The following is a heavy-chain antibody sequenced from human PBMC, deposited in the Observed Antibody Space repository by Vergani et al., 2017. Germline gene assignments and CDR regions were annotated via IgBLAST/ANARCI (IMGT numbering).Heavy chain of an antibody. J-gene: IGHJ3*02. D-gene: IGHD6-19*01. Sequence: EVQLVQSGAEVKTPGESLQISCKASGYSFPSYWIGWVRQIPGKGLEWMGIIYPADTDTRYSPSFQGQVTISADKSINTVYLQWSSLKGSDTAMYYCARSASSGHTFDIWGQGTMVTVSS. V-gene: IGHV5-51*01. CDR2: IYPADTDT. CDR3: ARSASSGHTFDI. CDR1: GYSFPSYW.